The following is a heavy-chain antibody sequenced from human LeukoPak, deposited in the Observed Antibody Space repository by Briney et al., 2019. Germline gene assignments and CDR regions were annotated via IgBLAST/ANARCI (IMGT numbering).Heavy chain of an antibody. Sequence: GGSLRLSCAASGFTFTSHGMHWVRQAPGKGLEWVAFTRNDGNNKYYADSVKGRFTISRDNSKNTLSLQMNSLRTEDTAVYYCARGDIAAATDAFDIWGQGTMVTVSS. V-gene: IGHV3-30*02. D-gene: IGHD6-13*01. CDR1: GFTFTSHG. J-gene: IGHJ3*02. CDR2: TRNDGNNK. CDR3: ARGDIAAATDAFDI.